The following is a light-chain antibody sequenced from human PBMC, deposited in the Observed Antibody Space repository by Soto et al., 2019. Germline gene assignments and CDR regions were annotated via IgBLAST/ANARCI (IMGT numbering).Light chain of an antibody. J-gene: IGLJ3*02. CDR1: SRDVGGYNY. V-gene: IGLV2-14*01. CDR3: SSYTSSSTHWV. CDR2: DVS. Sequence: QSVLTQPASVSGSPGQSITISCTGTSRDVGGYNYVSWYQQHPGKAPKLMIYDVSNRPSGVSNRFSGSKSGNTASLTISGLQAEDEADYYCSSYTSSSTHWVFGGGTKLTVL.